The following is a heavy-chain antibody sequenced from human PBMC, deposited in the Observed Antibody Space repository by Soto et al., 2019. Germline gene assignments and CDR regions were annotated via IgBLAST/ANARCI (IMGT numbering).Heavy chain of an antibody. V-gene: IGHV3-49*04. CDR1: GFTFGDYT. J-gene: IGHJ4*02. Sequence: EVQLLESGGGLVQPGRSLRLSCTGSGFTFGDYTMSWVRQAPGKGLEWVGLIRSKANGGTTHYAASVHGGFIISRDDSRDIAFLQMNNLKSDDTAVYYCTRVGKFDYWGQGTLVTVSS. D-gene: IGHD1-26*01. CDR3: TRVGKFDY. CDR2: IRSKANGGTT.